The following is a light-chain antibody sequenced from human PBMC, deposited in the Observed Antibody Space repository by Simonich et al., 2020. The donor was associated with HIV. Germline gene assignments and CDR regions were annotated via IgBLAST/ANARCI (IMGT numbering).Light chain of an antibody. CDR3: QQYNNWPALT. V-gene: IGKV3-15*01. CDR1: PSVSSN. J-gene: IGKJ4*01. CDR2: GAS. Sequence: EILLTQSPSTLSVSPGERATLSCRASPSVSSNLAWYQQNPGPAPRLLSYGASTRSTGIPARFSGSGSGTAFTLTISSLQSADFAVYYCQQYNNWPALTFGGGTKVEIK.